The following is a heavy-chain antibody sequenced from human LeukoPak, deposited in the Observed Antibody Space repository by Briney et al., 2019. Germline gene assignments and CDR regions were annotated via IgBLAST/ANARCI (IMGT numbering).Heavy chain of an antibody. Sequence: GESLKISCKGSGYSFTSYWIGWVRQIPGKGLEWMGIIYPGDSDTRYSPSFQGQVSISADKSISTAYLQWSSLKASDTAMYYCARRGGVMDYYYGMEVWGQGTTVTVSS. CDR3: ARRGGVMDYYYGMEV. D-gene: IGHD3-16*01. CDR2: IYPGDSDT. V-gene: IGHV5-51*01. CDR1: GYSFTSYW. J-gene: IGHJ6*02.